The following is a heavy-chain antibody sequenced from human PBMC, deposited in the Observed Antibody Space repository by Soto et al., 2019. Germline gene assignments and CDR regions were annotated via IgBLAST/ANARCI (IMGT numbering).Heavy chain of an antibody. CDR1: GGTFSSYA. D-gene: IGHD3-10*01. J-gene: IGHJ4*02. V-gene: IGHV1-69*12. CDR3: ARTTSIFSFGRYSFDY. Sequence: QVQLVQSGAEVKKPGSSVKVSCKASGGTFSSYAISWVRQAPGQGLEWMGGMIPIFGTANYAQKFQGRVTITADESTTTAYMELSSLRSEDTAVYYCARTTSIFSFGRYSFDYWGQGTLVTVSS. CDR2: MIPIFGTA.